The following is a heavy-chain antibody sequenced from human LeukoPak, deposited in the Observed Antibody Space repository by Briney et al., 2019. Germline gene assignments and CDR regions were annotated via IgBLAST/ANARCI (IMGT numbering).Heavy chain of an antibody. CDR3: ARDAGDILTGYSFDY. Sequence: ASVKVSCKASGYTFAGYYMHWVRQAPGQGLEWMGWINPNSGGTNYAQKFQGRVTMTRDTSISTAYMELSRLRSDDTAVYYCARDAGDILTGYSFDYWGQGTLVTVSS. CDR2: INPNSGGT. D-gene: IGHD3-9*01. J-gene: IGHJ4*02. CDR1: GYTFAGYY. V-gene: IGHV1-2*02.